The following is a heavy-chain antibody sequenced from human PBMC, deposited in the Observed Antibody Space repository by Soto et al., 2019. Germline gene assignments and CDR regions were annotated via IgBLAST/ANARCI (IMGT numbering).Heavy chain of an antibody. J-gene: IGHJ5*02. Sequence: GGSLRLSCAGSGFTFSSYSMNWVRQAPGKGLELVSSITSSSNYIYYADSVKGRFTISRDNAKNSLYLQMNSLRAEDTAVYYCARDMALYSSGWYGTWGQGTLVTVSS. CDR3: ARDMALYSSGWYGT. CDR2: ITSSSNYI. CDR1: GFTFSSYS. V-gene: IGHV3-21*01. D-gene: IGHD6-19*01.